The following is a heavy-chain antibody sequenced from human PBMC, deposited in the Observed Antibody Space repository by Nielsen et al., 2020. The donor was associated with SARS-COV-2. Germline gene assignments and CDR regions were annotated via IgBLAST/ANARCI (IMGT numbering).Heavy chain of an antibody. J-gene: IGHJ6*02. D-gene: IGHD3-10*01. Sequence: GESLKISCAASGFTFDDYGMSWVRQAPGKGLEWVSGINWNGGSTGYADSVKGRFTISRDNAKNSLYLQMNSLRAEDTALYHCARTPNYYGSGSYFSTSLRYYYYYGMDVWGQGTTVTVSS. CDR3: ARTPNYYGSGSYFSTSLRYYYYYGMDV. V-gene: IGHV3-20*01. CDR2: INWNGGST. CDR1: GFTFDDYG.